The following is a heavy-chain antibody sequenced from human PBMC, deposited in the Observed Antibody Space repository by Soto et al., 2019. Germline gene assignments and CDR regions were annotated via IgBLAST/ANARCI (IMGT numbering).Heavy chain of an antibody. CDR2: IKSKTDGGTT. J-gene: IGHJ6*03. CDR3: TTLRYYDFWSGYYRYYYYYMDV. Sequence: GGSLGLSCAASGFTFSNAWMSWVRQAPGKGLEWVGRIKSKTDGGTTDYAAPVKGRFTISRDDSKNTLYLQMNSLKTEDTAVYYCTTLRYYDFWSGYYRYYYYYMDVWAKGTTVTVSS. D-gene: IGHD3-3*01. V-gene: IGHV3-15*01. CDR1: GFTFSNAW.